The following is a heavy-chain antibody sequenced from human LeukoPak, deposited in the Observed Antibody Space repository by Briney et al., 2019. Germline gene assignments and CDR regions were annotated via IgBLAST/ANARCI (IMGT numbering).Heavy chain of an antibody. D-gene: IGHD5-24*01. CDR3: ARAGEMRYMDA. Sequence: GGSLRLSCAASGFTFSSYTMNWVRQAPGKGLEWVSYISSSSSTIYYADPVNGRFTISRDNAKNSLYLQMNSLRAEDTAVYYCARAGEMRYMDAWGKGTAVTVSS. J-gene: IGHJ6*03. CDR1: GFTFSSYT. V-gene: IGHV3-48*01. CDR2: ISSSSSTI.